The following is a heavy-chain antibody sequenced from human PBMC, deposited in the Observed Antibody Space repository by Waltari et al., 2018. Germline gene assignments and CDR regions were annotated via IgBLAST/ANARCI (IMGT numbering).Heavy chain of an antibody. CDR3: ATDRSRSSGWRD. D-gene: IGHD6-19*01. CDR2: FDPEDGET. J-gene: IGHJ4*02. Sequence: QVQLVQSGAAGKKPGASAKVSCKVSGYTLTELSMHWVRQAPGKGLEWMGGFDPEDGETIYAQKFQGRVTMTEDTSTDTAYMELSSLRSEDTAVYYCATDRSRSSGWRDWGQGTLVTVSS. V-gene: IGHV1-24*01. CDR1: GYTLTELS.